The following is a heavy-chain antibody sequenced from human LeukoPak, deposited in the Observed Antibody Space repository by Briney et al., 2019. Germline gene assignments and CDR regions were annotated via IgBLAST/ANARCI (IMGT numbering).Heavy chain of an antibody. CDR1: GYTFTSYG. CDR2: ISAYNGNT. D-gene: IGHD5-18*01. Sequence: GASVKVSCKVSGYTFTSYGISWVRQAPGQGLEWMGWISAYNGNTNYAQKLQGRVTMTTDTSTSTAYMELRSLRSDDTAVYYCARGPVDTAMDSENAFDIWGQGTMVTVSS. J-gene: IGHJ3*02. CDR3: ARGPVDTAMDSENAFDI. V-gene: IGHV1-18*01.